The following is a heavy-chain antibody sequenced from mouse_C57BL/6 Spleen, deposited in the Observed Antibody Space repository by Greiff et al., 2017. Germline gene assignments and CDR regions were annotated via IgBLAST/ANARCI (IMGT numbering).Heavy chain of an antibody. V-gene: IGHV1-52*01. Sequence: VQLQPPWAELVRPGSSVKLSCKASGYTFTSYWMHWVKQRPIQGLEWIGNIDPSDSETHYNQKFKDKATLTVDKSSSTAYMQLSSLTSEDSAVYYCARDGNPGVAYWGQGTLVTVSA. D-gene: IGHD2-1*01. J-gene: IGHJ3*01. CDR1: GYTFTSYW. CDR3: ARDGNPGVAY. CDR2: IDPSDSET.